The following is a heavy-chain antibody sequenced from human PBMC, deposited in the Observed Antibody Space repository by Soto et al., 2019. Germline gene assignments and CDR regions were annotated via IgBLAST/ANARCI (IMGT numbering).Heavy chain of an antibody. CDR2: INHSGST. CDR3: ASSSSWYFDY. Sequence: SETLSLTCAVSGDSISGNNWWSWVRQSPGKGLEWIGEINHSGSTNYNPSLKSRVTISVDTSTNQFSLKLSSVTAADTAVYYCASSSSWYFDYWGQGTLVTVSS. J-gene: IGHJ4*02. D-gene: IGHD6-13*01. V-gene: IGHV4-4*02. CDR1: GDSISGNNW.